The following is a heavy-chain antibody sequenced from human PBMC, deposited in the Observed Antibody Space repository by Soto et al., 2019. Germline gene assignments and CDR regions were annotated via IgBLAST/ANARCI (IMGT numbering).Heavy chain of an antibody. CDR2: IYSGGST. CDR1: GFTVSSNY. J-gene: IGHJ5*02. CDR3: ASVTTSRYNWFDP. D-gene: IGHD4-4*01. Sequence: EVQLVESGGGLVQPGGSLRLSCAASGFTVSSNYMSWVRQAPGNGLEWVSVIYSGGSTYYADSVKGRFTISRDNSKNTLYLQMNSLRAEDTAVYYCASVTTSRYNWFDPWGQGTLVTVSS. V-gene: IGHV3-66*01.